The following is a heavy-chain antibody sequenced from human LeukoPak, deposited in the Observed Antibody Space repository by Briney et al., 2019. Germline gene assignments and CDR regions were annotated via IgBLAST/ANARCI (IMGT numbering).Heavy chain of an antibody. Sequence: GASLRLSCAASGFTFKEYGMSWVRQAPGKGLEWVSTINDNGANTHYADSVKGRFTISRDSSKNTLFLQMNSLRADDTARYYCTKGDGGWYPIDSWGQGTLIIVSS. V-gene: IGHV3-23*01. CDR1: GFTFKEYG. J-gene: IGHJ4*02. D-gene: IGHD6-19*01. CDR3: TKGDGGWYPIDS. CDR2: INDNGANT.